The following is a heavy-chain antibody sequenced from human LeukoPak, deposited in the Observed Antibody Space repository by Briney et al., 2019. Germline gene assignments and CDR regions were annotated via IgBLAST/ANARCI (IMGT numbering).Heavy chain of an antibody. CDR1: GFTFSSYG. Sequence: GGSLRLSCAASGFTFSSYGMNRVRQAPGKGLEWVSGIGGSGGTTHYADSVKGRFTISRDNSKNSLSLQVSSLRAEDTAVYYCAKTNGYYSDWGQGTLVTVSS. D-gene: IGHD3-22*01. J-gene: IGHJ4*02. CDR3: AKTNGYYSD. V-gene: IGHV3-23*01. CDR2: IGGSGGTT.